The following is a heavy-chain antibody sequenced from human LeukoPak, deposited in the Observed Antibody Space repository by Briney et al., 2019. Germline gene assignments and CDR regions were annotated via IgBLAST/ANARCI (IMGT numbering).Heavy chain of an antibody. D-gene: IGHD6-19*01. CDR2: IYHSGNT. CDR1: GGSISSSNW. CDR3: ARVSIAVAGTCWYFDL. Sequence: AGTLSLTCAVSGGSISSSNWWSWVRQPPGKGLEWIGEIYHSGNTNYNPSLKSRVTISVDKSKNQFSLKLSSVTAADTAVYYCARVSIAVAGTCWYFDLWVRGTLVTVSS. J-gene: IGHJ2*01. V-gene: IGHV4-4*02.